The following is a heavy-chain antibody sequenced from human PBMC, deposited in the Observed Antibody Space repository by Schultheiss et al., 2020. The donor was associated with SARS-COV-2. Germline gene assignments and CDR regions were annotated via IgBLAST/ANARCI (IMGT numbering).Heavy chain of an antibody. D-gene: IGHD3-22*01. CDR1: GDSVSSNSAA. Sequence: SQTLSLTCAISGDSVSSNSAAWNWIRQSPSRGLEWLGRTYYRSKWYNDYEVSVKSRITINPDTSKNQFSLQLNSVTPEDTAVYYCARGGHYYDSSGYYYVFDYWGQGTLVTVSS. J-gene: IGHJ4*02. CDR3: ARGGHYYDSSGYYYVFDY. V-gene: IGHV6-1*01. CDR2: TYYRSKWYN.